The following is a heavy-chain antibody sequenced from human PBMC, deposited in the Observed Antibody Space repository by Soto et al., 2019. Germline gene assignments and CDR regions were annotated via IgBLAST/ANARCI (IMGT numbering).Heavy chain of an antibody. D-gene: IGHD3-16*01. V-gene: IGHV3-64D*06. J-gene: IGHJ5*02. CDR3: VKCGGSKEVAFVRVWFDP. CDR2: ISSDGGTT. Sequence: LRLSCSASGFTFSSYCMTWVRQAPGKGLEYVSVISSDGGTTYYADSVKGRVRISRDNSKSTLLLQMSSLRVEDTAVYYCVKCGGSKEVAFVRVWFDPWGQGTRVTVSS. CDR1: GFTFSSYC.